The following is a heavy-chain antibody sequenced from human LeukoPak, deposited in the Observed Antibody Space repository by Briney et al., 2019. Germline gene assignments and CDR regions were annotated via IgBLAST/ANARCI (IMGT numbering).Heavy chain of an antibody. CDR3: TRHDGDPDFWSGYPYYYYYYMDV. Sequence: PGGSLRLSCATSGFSFSSYAMSWVRQAPGKGLEWVSAMSSSDDGRYYAASVRGRFTISRDTSRSTLYLQMNSLRAEDAAVYYCTRHDGDPDFWSGYPYYYYYYMDVWGKGTTVTVSS. J-gene: IGHJ6*03. D-gene: IGHD3-3*01. CDR1: GFSFSSYA. CDR2: MSSSDDGR. V-gene: IGHV3-23*01.